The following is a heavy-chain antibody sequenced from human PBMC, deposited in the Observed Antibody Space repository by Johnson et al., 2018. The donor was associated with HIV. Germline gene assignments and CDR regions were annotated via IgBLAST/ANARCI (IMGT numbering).Heavy chain of an antibody. CDR1: GFSFSSYD. V-gene: IGHV3-30*18. Sequence: QVQLVESGGGVVQPGRSLRLSCAASGFSFSSYDMHWVRQAPGKGLEWVAVISYDGSNKYYADSVKGRFTISRDNSKNTLYLQMNSLRAEDTAVYYCAKDERAGQWLVLAFDIWGQGTMVTVSS. CDR3: AKDERAGQWLVLAFDI. D-gene: IGHD6-19*01. CDR2: ISYDGSNK. J-gene: IGHJ3*02.